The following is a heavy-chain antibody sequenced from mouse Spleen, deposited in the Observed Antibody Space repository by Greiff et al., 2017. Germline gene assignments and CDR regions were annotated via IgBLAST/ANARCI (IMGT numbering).Heavy chain of an antibody. CDR3: ARSYSQPYFDY. D-gene: IGHD2-10*01. J-gene: IGHJ2*01. Sequence: EVQLQQSGPELVKPGASVKISCKASGYSFTGYYMNWVKQSPEKSLEWIGEINPSTGGTTYNQKFKAKATLTVDKSSSTAYMQLKSLTSEDSAVYYCARSYSQPYFDYWGQGTTLTVSS. CDR2: INPSTGGT. V-gene: IGHV1-42*01. CDR1: GYSFTGYY.